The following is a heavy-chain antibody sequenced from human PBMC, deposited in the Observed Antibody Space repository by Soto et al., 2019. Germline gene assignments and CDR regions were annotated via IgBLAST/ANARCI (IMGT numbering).Heavy chain of an antibody. Sequence: SETLSLTCTVSGGSISSDYWTWIRQTPGKGLEWIGYIYYSGSTNYNPSLKSRVTISVDTSKNQFSLKLTSVTAADTAVYYCARDKITGLFDYWGQGTLVTVSS. CDR2: IYYSGST. CDR3: ARDKITGLFDY. V-gene: IGHV4-59*12. CDR1: GGSISSDY. D-gene: IGHD2-8*02. J-gene: IGHJ4*02.